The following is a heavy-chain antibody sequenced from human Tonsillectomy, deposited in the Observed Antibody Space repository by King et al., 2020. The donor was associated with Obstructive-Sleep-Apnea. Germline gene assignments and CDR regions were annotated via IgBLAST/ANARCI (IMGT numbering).Heavy chain of an antibody. D-gene: IGHD6-13*01. J-gene: IGHJ5*02. CDR1: GDSISSSSSY. CDR2: IYYSGRT. V-gene: IGHV4-39*07. CDR3: AGERAGGTNWFDP. Sequence: QLQESGPGLVKPSDTLSLTCTVSGDSISSSSSYWGWIRQPPGKGLEWIGNIYYSGRTYYNPSLKSRVTISVDTSKNQFSLKLTSLTAADTAVYYCAGERAGGTNWFDPWGQGTLGTVST.